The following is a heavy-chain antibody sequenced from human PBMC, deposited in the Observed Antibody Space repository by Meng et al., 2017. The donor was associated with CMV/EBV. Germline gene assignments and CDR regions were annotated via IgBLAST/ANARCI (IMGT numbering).Heavy chain of an antibody. D-gene: IGHD2-15*01. V-gene: IGHV4-31*02. Sequence: ISSDCYYWSWIRQHPGKRLEWIGYIYYSGSTYYNPSLKSRVTISVDTSKNQFSLKLSSVTPADTAVYYCARVARYCSGGSCSSWFAPWGQGPLVTVSS. CDR3: ARVARYCSGGSCSSWFAP. CDR1: ISSDCYY. CDR2: IYYSGST. J-gene: IGHJ5*02.